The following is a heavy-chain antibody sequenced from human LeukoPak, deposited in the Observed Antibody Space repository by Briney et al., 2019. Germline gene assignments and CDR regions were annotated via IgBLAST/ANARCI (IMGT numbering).Heavy chain of an antibody. D-gene: IGHD2-2*01. J-gene: IGHJ3*02. V-gene: IGHV3-23*01. CDR2: LSGSGIST. CDR1: GFPFSNCA. Sequence: GGSLRLSCAASGFPFSNCALTWVRQGPGKGLEWVSGLSGSGISTYYADSVKGRFTISRDNSKNTLYLQMNSLRAEDTAVYYCAKDRAPAAGDDAFDIWGQGTMVTVSS. CDR3: AKDRAPAAGDDAFDI.